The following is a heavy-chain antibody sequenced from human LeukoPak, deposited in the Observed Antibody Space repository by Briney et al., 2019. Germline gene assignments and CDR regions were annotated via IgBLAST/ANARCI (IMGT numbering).Heavy chain of an antibody. CDR3: AKSPGRDFDY. Sequence: GGSLRLSCAASEFTFSSYAMSWVRQAPGKGPEWVSAISGSGGSTYYADSVKGRFTISRDNSKNTLYLQMNSLRAEDTAVYYCAKSPGRDFDYWGQGTLVTVSS. CDR2: ISGSGGST. J-gene: IGHJ4*02. V-gene: IGHV3-23*01. CDR1: EFTFSSYA.